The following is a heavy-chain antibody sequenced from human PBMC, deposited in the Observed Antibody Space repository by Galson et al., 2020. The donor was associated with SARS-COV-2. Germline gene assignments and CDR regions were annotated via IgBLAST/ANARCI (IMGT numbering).Heavy chain of an antibody. Sequence: SETLSLTCTVSGDSINNGGYAWSWIRQPPGKGLEWIGYIYHSESTYYNPSLNSRVFISIDRSKNQFSLELSSVTAADTAVYYCARSDYGDYVNYWGQGTLVTVSS. CDR3: ARSDYGDYVNY. J-gene: IGHJ4*02. CDR2: IYHSEST. D-gene: IGHD4-17*01. CDR1: GDSINNGGYA. V-gene: IGHV4-30-2*01.